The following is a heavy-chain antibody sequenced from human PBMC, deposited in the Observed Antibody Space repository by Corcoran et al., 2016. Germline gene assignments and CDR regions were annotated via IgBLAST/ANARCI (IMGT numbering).Heavy chain of an antibody. J-gene: IGHJ4*02. CDR2: INPNSGGT. CDR1: GYTFTGYY. D-gene: IGHD5-12*01. Sequence: QLQLVQSGAEVKKPGASMKVSCKASGYTFTGYYMHWVRQAPGRGLEWMGWINPNSGGTNYAQKFQGWVTMTRDTSISTAYMELSRLRSDDTAVYYCASGRGYSGYDSYSFDYWGQGTLVTVSS. V-gene: IGHV1-2*04. CDR3: ASGRGYSGYDSYSFDY.